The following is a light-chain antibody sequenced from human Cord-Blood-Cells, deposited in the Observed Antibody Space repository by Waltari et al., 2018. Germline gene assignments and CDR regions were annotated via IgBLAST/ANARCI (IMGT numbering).Light chain of an antibody. CDR2: DVS. CDR3: SSYTSSSTYV. Sequence: QSALTQPASVSGSPGQSITISCTGTSSDVGGYNYVSGYQQNPGKAPKLMFYDVSNRPSGVSKRFAGSKSGNTASLTISGLQAEDEADYYCSSYTSSSTYVFGTGTKVTVL. V-gene: IGLV2-14*01. CDR1: SSDVGGYNY. J-gene: IGLJ1*01.